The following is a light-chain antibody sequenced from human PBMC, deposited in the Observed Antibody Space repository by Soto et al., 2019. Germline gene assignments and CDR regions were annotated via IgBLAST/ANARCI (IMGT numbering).Light chain of an antibody. V-gene: IGLV1-40*01. CDR1: TSNIGAHYD. J-gene: IGLJ1*01. CDR3: QSYDDSLRAYV. CDR2: ASS. Sequence: QTVVTQPPSVSGAPGQRVTISCTGSTSNIGAHYDVHWYQQLPGKAPKLLIFASSNRPSGVPGRFSGSESGTSASLAITGLQTEDEADYYCQSYDDSLRAYVFGSGTKLTVL.